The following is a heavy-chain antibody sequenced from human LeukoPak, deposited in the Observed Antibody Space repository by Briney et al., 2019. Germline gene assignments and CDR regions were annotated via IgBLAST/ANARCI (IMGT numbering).Heavy chain of an antibody. CDR3: ARDRSYYDSSGYSNWFDP. Sequence: SETLSLTCTVSGGSISSYYWSWIRQPPGKGLEWIGYTYYSGSTNYNPSLKSRVTISVDTSKNQFSLKLSSVTAADTAVYYCARDRSYYDSSGYSNWFDPWGQGTLVTVSS. CDR1: GGSISSYY. J-gene: IGHJ5*02. V-gene: IGHV4-59*01. D-gene: IGHD3-22*01. CDR2: TYYSGST.